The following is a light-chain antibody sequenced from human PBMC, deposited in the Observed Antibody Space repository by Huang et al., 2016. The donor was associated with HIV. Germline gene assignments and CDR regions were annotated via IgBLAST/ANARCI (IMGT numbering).Light chain of an antibody. CDR1: QSVSSSY. V-gene: IGKV3-20*01. CDR2: GAS. J-gene: IGKJ1*01. Sequence: EIVLTQSPGTLFLSPGERATLSCRASQSVSSSYLAWYQQKPGQAPRLVIHGASSRATGIPDRFSDSGSGTDFTLTISRLEPEDFAVYYCQQYGTSPQTFGQGTKVEIK. CDR3: QQYGTSPQT.